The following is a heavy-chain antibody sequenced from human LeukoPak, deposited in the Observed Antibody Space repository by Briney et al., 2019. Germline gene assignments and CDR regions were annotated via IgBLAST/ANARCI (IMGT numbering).Heavy chain of an antibody. CDR3: ARDTDGSLDY. Sequence: GGSLRLSCAASGFTFSNSWMAWVRQAPGKGLEWVANINQDGRTEHYADSLKGRFTISRDNPKNSLYLQMNSLRADDTAVYYCARDTDGSLDYWGQGILVTVAS. V-gene: IGHV3-7*01. CDR2: INQDGRTE. D-gene: IGHD1-26*01. J-gene: IGHJ4*02. CDR1: GFTFSNSW.